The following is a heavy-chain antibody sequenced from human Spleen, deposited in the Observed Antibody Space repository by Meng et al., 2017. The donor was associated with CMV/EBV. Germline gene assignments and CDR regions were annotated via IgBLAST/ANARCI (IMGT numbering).Heavy chain of an antibody. J-gene: IGHJ6*02. V-gene: IGHV1-69*05. Sequence: SVKVSCKASGYTFTSYYMHWVRQAPGQGLEWMGGIIPIFGTANYAQKFQGRVTITTDESTSTAYMELSSLRSEDTAVYYCASVGSSWSYYYGMDVWGQGTTVTVSS. D-gene: IGHD6-13*01. CDR3: ASVGSSWSYYYGMDV. CDR2: IIPIFGTA. CDR1: GYTFTSYY.